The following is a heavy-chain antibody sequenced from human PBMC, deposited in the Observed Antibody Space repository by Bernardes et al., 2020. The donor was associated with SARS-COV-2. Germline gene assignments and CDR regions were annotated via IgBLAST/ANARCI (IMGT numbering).Heavy chain of an antibody. V-gene: IGHV3-23*01. J-gene: IGHJ4*03. CDR2: VTGSGDRT. D-gene: IGHD3-10*01. CDR1: GFTFSKYD. CDR3: AKHREWFGELRGIY. Sequence: GSLRLSCAASGFTFSKYDMSWVRQAPGKGLEWVASVTGSGDRTDYADYVKGRFTISRDNSENTLYLHMSSLRAEDSAVYYCAKHREWFGELRGIYWGQGTMVTVSS.